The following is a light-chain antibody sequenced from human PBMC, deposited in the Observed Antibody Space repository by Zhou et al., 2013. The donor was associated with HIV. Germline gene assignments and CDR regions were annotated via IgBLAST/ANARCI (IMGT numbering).Light chain of an antibody. CDR2: KAS. CDR1: QNVGGY. J-gene: IGKJ4*01. Sequence: DIQMTQSPSTLSASVGDRVIITCRASQNVGGYLAWYQQKRGEAPKLLIYKASTLHSGVPSRFSGSGYGTEFTLTINRLQSDDFATYYCQQLNTYPLTFGGGTKVEIK. CDR3: QQLNTYPLT. V-gene: IGKV1-5*03.